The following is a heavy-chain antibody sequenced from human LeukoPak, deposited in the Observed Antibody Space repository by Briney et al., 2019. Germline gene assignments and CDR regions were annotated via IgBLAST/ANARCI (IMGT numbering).Heavy chain of an antibody. CDR1: GGSFSGYY. Sequence: PSETLSPTCAVYGGSFSGYYWSWIRQPPGKGLEWIGEINHSGSTNYNPSLKSRVTISVDTSKTQFSLKLSSVTAADTAVYYCARAGYDYIWGSYRVNWFDPWGQGTLVTVSS. D-gene: IGHD3-16*02. V-gene: IGHV4-34*01. CDR3: ARAGYDYIWGSYRVNWFDP. J-gene: IGHJ5*02. CDR2: INHSGST.